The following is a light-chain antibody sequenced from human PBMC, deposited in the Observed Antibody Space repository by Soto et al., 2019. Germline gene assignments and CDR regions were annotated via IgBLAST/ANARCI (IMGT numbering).Light chain of an antibody. CDR2: SAS. CDR1: QSFSSN. V-gene: IGKV3-15*01. J-gene: IGKJ4*01. CDR3: QQYINWPRLT. Sequence: DIVMTQSPATLSVSPGESATLSCRARQSFSSNLAWYQQKPGQAPRLLIYSASTRATGIPARFSGSGSGREFTLTISSLQSEDFAVYYCQQYINWPRLTFGGGTKVDIK.